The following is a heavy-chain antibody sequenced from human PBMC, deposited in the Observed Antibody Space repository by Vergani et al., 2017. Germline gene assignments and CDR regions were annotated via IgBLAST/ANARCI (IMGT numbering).Heavy chain of an antibody. Sequence: QVQLVQSGAEVKKPGSSVKVSCKASGGTFSSYTISWVRQAPGQGLGWMGRIIPILGIANYAQKFQGRVTITADKSKSTAYMELSSLRSEDTAVYYCAMGAEYYYDSSPFDYWGQGTLVTVSS. J-gene: IGHJ4*02. V-gene: IGHV1-69*02. CDR2: IIPILGIA. D-gene: IGHD3-22*01. CDR3: AMGAEYYYDSSPFDY. CDR1: GGTFSSYT.